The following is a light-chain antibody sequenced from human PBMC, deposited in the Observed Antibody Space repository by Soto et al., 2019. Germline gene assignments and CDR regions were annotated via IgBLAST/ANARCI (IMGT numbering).Light chain of an antibody. CDR3: QQYFSYPLT. J-gene: IGKJ4*01. V-gene: IGKV4-1*01. CDR1: QTISYTSINKTY. Sequence: DIVMTQSPDSLAVSLGEKATISCKSSQTISYTSINKTYLAWYQQRPGQSPKLLIYWASIRGSGVPDRLSGSGFGTDFTLSISSLQTEDVAVYYCQQYFSYPLTFGGGTKVEVK. CDR2: WAS.